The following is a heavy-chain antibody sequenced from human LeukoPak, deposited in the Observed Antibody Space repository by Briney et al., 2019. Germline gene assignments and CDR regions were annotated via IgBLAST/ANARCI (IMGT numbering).Heavy chain of an antibody. CDR1: GGSISSYY. CDR3: ARGGGSGRGNWFDP. Sequence: SETLSLTCTVSGGSISSYYWSWIRQPPGKGLEWIGYVYYSGSTNYNPSLKSRVTIPVDTSKSQFSLKLTSVTAADTAVYYCARGGGSGRGNWFDPWGQGSLVIVSS. D-gene: IGHD3-10*01. V-gene: IGHV4-59*01. CDR2: VYYSGST. J-gene: IGHJ5*02.